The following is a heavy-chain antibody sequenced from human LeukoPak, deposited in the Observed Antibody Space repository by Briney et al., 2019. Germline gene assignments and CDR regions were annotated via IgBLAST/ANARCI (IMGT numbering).Heavy chain of an antibody. CDR2: IKQDGSEK. Sequence: GGSLRLSCAASGFTFSSYWMSWVRQAPGKGLEWVVNIKQDGSEKYYVDSVKGRFTISRDNAKNSLYLQMNSLRAEDTAVYYCARDSKVYYFDYWGQGTLVTVSS. V-gene: IGHV3-7*01. D-gene: IGHD2-8*01. J-gene: IGHJ4*02. CDR3: ARDSKVYYFDY. CDR1: GFTFSSYW.